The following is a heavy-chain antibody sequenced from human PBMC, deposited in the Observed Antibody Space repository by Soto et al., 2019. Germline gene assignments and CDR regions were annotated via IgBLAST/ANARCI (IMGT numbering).Heavy chain of an antibody. Sequence: ASVKVSCKASGYTFTSYDINWVRQATGQGLEWMGWMNPNSGNTGYAQKFQGRVTMTRNTSISTAYMELSSLRSEDTAVYYCARGGVVVVPAAMTRAYYYYYYMDVWGKGTTGTVSS. CDR3: ARGGVVVVPAAMTRAYYYYYYMDV. CDR2: MNPNSGNT. CDR1: GYTFTSYD. J-gene: IGHJ6*03. V-gene: IGHV1-8*01. D-gene: IGHD2-2*01.